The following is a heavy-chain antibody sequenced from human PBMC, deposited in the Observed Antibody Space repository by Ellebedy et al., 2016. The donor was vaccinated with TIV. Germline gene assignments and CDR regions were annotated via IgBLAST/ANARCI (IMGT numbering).Heavy chain of an antibody. CDR2: IYSDGSST. J-gene: IGHJ6*02. CDR1: GFTFSSYW. D-gene: IGHD3-10*01. V-gene: IGHV3-74*01. CDR3: AKDLMVRGVIKYYDYYGMDV. Sequence: GESLKISCVASGFTFSSYWMHWVRLAPGKGLVWVSRIYSDGSSTNYADSVKGRFTISRDNSKNTLYLQMNSLRAEDTAVYYCAKDLMVRGVIKYYDYYGMDVWGQGATVTVSS.